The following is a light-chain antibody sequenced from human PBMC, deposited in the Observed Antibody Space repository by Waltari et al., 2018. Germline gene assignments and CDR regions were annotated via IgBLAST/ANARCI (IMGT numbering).Light chain of an antibody. V-gene: IGLV2-14*03. CDR3: SSNTSSITWV. Sequence: QSALTQPASVSGSPGQSITISCTGTSRDVGAYDYVPWYQQHPGKAPKVIIYDVSKRPSGVSNRFSGAKSCGTASLTISGLQAEDEADYYCSSNTSSITWVFGGGTKLTVL. CDR1: SRDVGAYDY. CDR2: DVS. J-gene: IGLJ3*02.